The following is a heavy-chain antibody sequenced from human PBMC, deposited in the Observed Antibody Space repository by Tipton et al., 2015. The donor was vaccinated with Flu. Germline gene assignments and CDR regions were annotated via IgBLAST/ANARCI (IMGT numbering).Heavy chain of an antibody. D-gene: IGHD5-12*01. J-gene: IGHJ4*02. V-gene: IGHV4-31*03. CDR3: ARGGATGEDYFDY. CDR1: GGSISSGGYY. CDR2: IYYSGST. Sequence: TLSLTCTVSGGSISSGGYYWSWIRQHSGKGLEWIGYIYYSGSTYYNPSLKSRVTISVDTSKNQFSLKLSSVTAADTAVYYCARGGATGEDYFDYWGQGTLVTVSS.